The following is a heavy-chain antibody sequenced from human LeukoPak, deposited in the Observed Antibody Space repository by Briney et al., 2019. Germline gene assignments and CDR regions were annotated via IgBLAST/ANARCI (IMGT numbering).Heavy chain of an antibody. D-gene: IGHD2-15*01. Sequence: GGSLRLSCAASGLAFSAYKIHWVRQAPRKGLVWVSRISTDGYTTDYADFVQGRFTASRDNTKNTWSLEMNSLRAEDTAVYYCVVGGSPGYWGQGTLVTVSS. CDR1: GLAFSAYK. CDR2: ISTDGYTT. V-gene: IGHV3-74*01. CDR3: VVGGSPGY. J-gene: IGHJ4*02.